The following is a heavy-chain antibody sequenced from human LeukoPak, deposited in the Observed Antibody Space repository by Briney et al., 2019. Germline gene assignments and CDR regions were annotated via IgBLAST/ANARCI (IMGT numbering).Heavy chain of an antibody. Sequence: SETLSLTCTVSGGSISSHYWSWIRQPPGKGLEWIGYIYYSGSTNYNPSLKSRVTISVDTSKNQFSLKLSSVTAAATAVYYCARVKVGSSWYGYRGWFDPWGQGTLVTVSS. V-gene: IGHV4-59*11. CDR1: GGSISSHY. CDR3: ARVKVGSSWYGYRGWFDP. J-gene: IGHJ5*02. CDR2: IYYSGST. D-gene: IGHD6-13*01.